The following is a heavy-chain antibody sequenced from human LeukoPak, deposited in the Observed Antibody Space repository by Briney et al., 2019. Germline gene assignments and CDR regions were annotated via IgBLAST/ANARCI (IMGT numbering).Heavy chain of an antibody. V-gene: IGHV3-7*01. CDR2: IKEGGSEE. CDR1: TFTFGNYW. CDR3: ARDPAAWDY. D-gene: IGHD6-13*01. J-gene: IGHJ4*02. Sequence: GGSLRLSCAATTFTFGNYWMSWVRQAPGKGLEWVANIKEGGSEEYYVDSVKGRFTISRDNTKNSLYLQMNNLRAEDTAVYYCARDPAAWDYWGQGTLVTVSS.